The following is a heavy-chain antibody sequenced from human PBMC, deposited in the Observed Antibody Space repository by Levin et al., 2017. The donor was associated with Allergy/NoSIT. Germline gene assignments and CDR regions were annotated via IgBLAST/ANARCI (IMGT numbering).Heavy chain of an antibody. CDR3: ARDLRGWDYLDY. Sequence: PGESLKISCAASGFTFSSYRMTWVRQAPGKGLEWLANIKQDGSEKKYVDSVKGRFTISRDNAKNSLYLQMNSLRAEDTAVYYCARDLRGWDYLDYWGQGTLVTVSS. J-gene: IGHJ4*02. V-gene: IGHV3-7*04. CDR1: GFTFSSYR. D-gene: IGHD6-19*01. CDR2: IKQDGSEK.